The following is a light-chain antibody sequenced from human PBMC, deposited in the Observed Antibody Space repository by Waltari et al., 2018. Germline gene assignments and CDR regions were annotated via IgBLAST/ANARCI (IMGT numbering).Light chain of an antibody. CDR3: QSYDRSLSGSI. Sequence: QSGLPHPPSVTGTPGQRVTVPCAGSSPNSGARSAVHRYQFLPGTAPKHLIYGNTHRPSGVPHRFSGSKSGTSASLAITGLQAEDEADYYCQSYDRSLSGSIFGGGTKLTVL. CDR2: GNT. CDR1: SPNSGARSA. V-gene: IGLV1-40*01. J-gene: IGLJ2*01.